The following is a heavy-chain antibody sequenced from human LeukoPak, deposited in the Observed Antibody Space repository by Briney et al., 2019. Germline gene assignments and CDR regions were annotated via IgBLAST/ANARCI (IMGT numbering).Heavy chain of an antibody. Sequence: SETLSLTCTVSAGSMSSSSYYWGWIRQPPGKGLEWIGSIYYSGSTDYNPSLKSRAIISVDTSKNQFSLKMSSVTAADTAVYYCARHRYFDRFSPFDYWGQGTLVTVSS. CDR3: ARHRYFDRFSPFDY. D-gene: IGHD3-9*01. V-gene: IGHV4-39*01. CDR2: IYYSGST. CDR1: AGSMSSSSYY. J-gene: IGHJ4*02.